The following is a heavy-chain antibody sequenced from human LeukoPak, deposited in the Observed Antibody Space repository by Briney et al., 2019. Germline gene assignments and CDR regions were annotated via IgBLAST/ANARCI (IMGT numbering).Heavy chain of an antibody. D-gene: IGHD3-9*01. V-gene: IGHV3-30*02. Sequence: GGSLRLSCAASGFPFNSYAMHWVRQAPGKGLEWVAMIWYDGSNKYYADSAKGRFTISRDNSKNTLYLQMSSLRPEDTAVYYCAKGAYLRYFEWLWANWGQGTLVTVSS. CDR2: IWYDGSNK. J-gene: IGHJ4*02. CDR1: GFPFNSYA. CDR3: AKGAYLRYFEWLWAN.